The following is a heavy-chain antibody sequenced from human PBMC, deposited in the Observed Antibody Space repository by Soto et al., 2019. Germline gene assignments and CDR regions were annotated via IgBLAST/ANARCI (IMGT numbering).Heavy chain of an antibody. CDR2: IIPILGIA. CDR1: GGTFSSYT. CDR3: ARAVGAIEGMDV. D-gene: IGHD1-26*01. V-gene: IGHV1-69*02. Sequence: QVQLVQSGAEVKKPGSSVKVSCKASGGTFSSYTISWVRQAPGQGLEWMGRIIPILGIANYAQKFQARVTITADKSTSTAYMELSSLRSADTAVYYCARAVGAIEGMDVWGQGTTVTVSS. J-gene: IGHJ6*02.